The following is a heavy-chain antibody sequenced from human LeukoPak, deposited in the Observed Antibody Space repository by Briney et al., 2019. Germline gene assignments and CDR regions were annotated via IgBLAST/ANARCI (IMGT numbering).Heavy chain of an antibody. V-gene: IGHV4-38-2*02. CDR3: ARDFDYYFYYMDV. CDR1: GYSITSGHY. J-gene: IGHJ6*03. Sequence: PSGTLSLTCTVSGYSITSGHYWGWIRQPPGKGLEWIGNIYHSGSAYYNPSLKSRVTMSVDTSKNQISLELNSVTAADTAVYYCARDFDYYFYYMDVWGKGTTVTVSS. CDR2: IYHSGSA.